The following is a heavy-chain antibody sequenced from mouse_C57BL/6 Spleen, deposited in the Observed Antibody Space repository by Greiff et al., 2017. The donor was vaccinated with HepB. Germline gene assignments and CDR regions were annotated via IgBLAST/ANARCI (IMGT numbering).Heavy chain of an antibody. Sequence: EVPLQQSGAELVRPGASVKLSCTASGFNIKDDYMHWVKQRPEQGLEWIGWIDPENGDTEYASKFQGKATITADTSSNTAYLQLSSLTSEDTAVYYCTTGGYLDYWGQGTTLTVSS. CDR1: GFNIKDDY. CDR2: IDPENGDT. CDR3: TTGGYLDY. J-gene: IGHJ2*01. V-gene: IGHV14-4*01.